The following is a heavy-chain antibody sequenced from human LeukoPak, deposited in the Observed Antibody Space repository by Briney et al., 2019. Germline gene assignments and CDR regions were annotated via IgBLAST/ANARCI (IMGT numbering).Heavy chain of an antibody. J-gene: IGHJ4*02. CDR3: ARGRYSGYDYVDY. Sequence: PSQTLSLTCAVCGGSLSRGGYSWSWIRQPPGKGVEWLGYIYHSGSTYYNPSLKSRVTISVDRSKNQFSLKLSSVTAADTAVYYCARGRYSGYDYVDYWGQGTLVTVSS. D-gene: IGHD5-12*01. V-gene: IGHV4-30-2*01. CDR1: GGSLSRGGYS. CDR2: IYHSGST.